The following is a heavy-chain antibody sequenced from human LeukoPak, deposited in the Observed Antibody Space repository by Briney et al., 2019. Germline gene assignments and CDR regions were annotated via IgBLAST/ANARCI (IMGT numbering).Heavy chain of an antibody. CDR2: IYYSGST. CDR1: GGSISSYY. V-gene: IGHV4-59*12. D-gene: IGHD3-22*01. CDR3: ARDRYYYDSSAYQPFDY. J-gene: IGHJ4*02. Sequence: SETLSLTCTVSGGSISSYYWSWIRQPPGKGLEWIGSIYYSGSTYYNPSLKSRVTISVDTSKNQFSLKLSSVTAADTAVYYCARDRYYYDSSAYQPFDYWGQGTLVTVSS.